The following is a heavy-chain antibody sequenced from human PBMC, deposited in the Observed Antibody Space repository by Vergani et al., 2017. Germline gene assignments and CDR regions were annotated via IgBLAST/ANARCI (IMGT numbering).Heavy chain of an antibody. CDR1: GGSVSSGSYY. CDR2: IYYSGST. J-gene: IGHJ3*02. V-gene: IGHV4-61*01. D-gene: IGHD3-22*01. Sequence: QVQLQESGPGLVKPSETLSLTCTVSGGSVSSGSYYWSWIRQPPGKGLEWIGYIYYSGSTNYNPSLKRRVTMSVDTSKNQFSLKLSSVTAADTAVYYCARGYYYDSSGYYYHAFEIWGQGTMVTVSS. CDR3: ARGYYYDSSGYYYHAFEI.